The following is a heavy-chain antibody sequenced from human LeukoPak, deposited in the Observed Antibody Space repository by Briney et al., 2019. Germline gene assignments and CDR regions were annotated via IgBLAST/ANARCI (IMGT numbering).Heavy chain of an antibody. D-gene: IGHD1-14*01. V-gene: IGHV4-59*08. CDR1: ADSVTDYY. CDR2: SHHSGET. CDR3: ARQPGGTAAFDI. Sequence: SETLSLTCTVSADSVTDYYWSWIRQPPGKGLEWIAYSHHSGETKYNPSLKSRITMSVDTSKNQFSLKLSSVTAADTAVYYCARQPGGTAAFDIWGQGTTVTVSA. J-gene: IGHJ3*02.